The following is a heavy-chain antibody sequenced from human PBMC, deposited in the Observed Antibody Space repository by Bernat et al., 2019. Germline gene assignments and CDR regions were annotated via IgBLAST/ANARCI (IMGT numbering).Heavy chain of an antibody. CDR2: INHSGST. CDR1: GGSFSGYY. CDR3: AGSVAGVLDY. Sequence: QVQLQQWGAGLLKPSETLSLTCAVYGGSFSGYYWSWIRQPPGKGLEWIGEINHSGSTNYNPSLKSRVTISVDTSKNQFSLKLSSVTAADTAVYYCAGSVAGVLDYWGQGTLVTVSS. D-gene: IGHD6-19*01. J-gene: IGHJ4*02. V-gene: IGHV4-34*01.